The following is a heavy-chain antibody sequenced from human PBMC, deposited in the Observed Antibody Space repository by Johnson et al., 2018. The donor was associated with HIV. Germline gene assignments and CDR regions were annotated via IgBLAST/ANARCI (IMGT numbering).Heavy chain of an antibody. CDR2: ISRNSGSI. CDR1: GFTFDDYA. V-gene: IGHV3-9*01. J-gene: IGHJ3*02. D-gene: IGHD1-26*01. CDR3: AKAVGGYAFDI. Sequence: VQLVESGGGLVQPGRSLRLSCAASGFTFDDYAMHWVRQAPGKGLEWVSGISRNSGSIGYADSVKGRFTISRDNAKNSLYLQMNSLRAEDTALYYCAKAVGGYAFDIWGQGTMVTVSS.